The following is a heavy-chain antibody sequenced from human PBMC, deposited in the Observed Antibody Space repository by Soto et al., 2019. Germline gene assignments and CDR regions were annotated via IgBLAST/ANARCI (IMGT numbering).Heavy chain of an antibody. CDR1: GYTFTGYA. CDR2: INAGNGNT. V-gene: IGHV1-3*01. D-gene: IGHD6-19*01. CDR3: ARAVAVAADFDY. Sequence: ASVKVSCKASGYTFTGYAMHWVRQAPGQRLEWMGWINAGNGNTKYSQKFQGRVTITRDTFASTAYMELSSLRSEDTAVYYCARAVAVAADFDYWGQGILVTVSS. J-gene: IGHJ4*02.